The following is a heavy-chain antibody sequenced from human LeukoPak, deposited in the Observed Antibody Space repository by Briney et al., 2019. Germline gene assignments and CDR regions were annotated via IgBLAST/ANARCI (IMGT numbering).Heavy chain of an antibody. CDR2: ISSSGSTI. V-gene: IGHV3-48*03. D-gene: IGHD6-13*01. CDR1: GFTFGSYE. CDR3: ARPTYAGPAGTLYYGMDV. Sequence: PGGSLRLSCAASGFTFGSYEMNWVRQAPGKGLEWVSHISSSGSTIYHADSVKGRFTISRDNAKNSLYLQMNSLRAEDTAVYYCARPTYAGPAGTLYYGMDVWGQGTRSPSP. J-gene: IGHJ6*02.